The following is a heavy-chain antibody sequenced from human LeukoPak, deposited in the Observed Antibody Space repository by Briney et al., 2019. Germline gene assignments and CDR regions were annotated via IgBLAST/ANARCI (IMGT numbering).Heavy chain of an antibody. D-gene: IGHD3-22*01. CDR2: IIPIFGTA. J-gene: IGHJ6*02. V-gene: IGHV1-69*13. CDR3: ARDYYDSSDNRNGYYGMDV. CDR1: GGTFSSYA. Sequence: SVKVSCKASGGTFSSYAISWVRQAPGQGLEWMGGIIPIFGTANYAQKFQGRVTITADESTSTAYMELSSLRSEDTAVYYCARDYYDSSDNRNGYYGMDVWGQGTTVTVSS.